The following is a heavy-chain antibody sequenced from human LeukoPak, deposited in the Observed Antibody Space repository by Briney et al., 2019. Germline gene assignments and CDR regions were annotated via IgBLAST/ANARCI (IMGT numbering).Heavy chain of an antibody. J-gene: IGHJ4*02. D-gene: IGHD3-9*01. CDR1: GGSFSTYY. Sequence: PSETLSLTCAVYGGSFSTYYWSWIRQPPGEGLEWIGEINHSGTTNYNPSLKSRVTISIDTSKNQLSLKVSSVTAADTAVYYCVRVLTGSWGQGTLVTVSS. V-gene: IGHV4-34*01. CDR2: INHSGTT. CDR3: VRVLTGS.